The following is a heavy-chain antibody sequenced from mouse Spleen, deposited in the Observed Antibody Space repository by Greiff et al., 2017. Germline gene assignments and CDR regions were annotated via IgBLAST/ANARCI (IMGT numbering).Heavy chain of an antibody. D-gene: IGHD2-2*01. CDR1: GYTFTSYG. Sequence: QVQLQQSGAELARPGASVKLSCKASGYTFTSYGISWVKQRTGQGLEWIGEIYPRSGNTYYNEKFKGKATLTADKSSSTAYMELRSLTSEDSAVYFCARWADYGYDEGYAMDYWGQGTSVTVSS. CDR3: ARWADYGYDEGYAMDY. CDR2: IYPRSGNT. V-gene: IGHV1-81*01. J-gene: IGHJ4*01.